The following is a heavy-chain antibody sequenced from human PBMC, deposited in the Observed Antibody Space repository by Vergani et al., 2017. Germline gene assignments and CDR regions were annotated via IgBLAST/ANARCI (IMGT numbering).Heavy chain of an antibody. Sequence: EVQLVESGGGLVQPGGSLKLSCAASGFTFSGSAMHWVRQASGKGLEWVGRIRSKANSYATAYAASVKGRFTISRDDSKNTGYLQRNSLKTEDTAVYYCTRQPDPYCSSTSCYESDYWGQGTLVTVSS. V-gene: IGHV3-73*01. CDR3: TRQPDPYCSSTSCYESDY. CDR1: GFTFSGSA. J-gene: IGHJ4*02. D-gene: IGHD2-2*01. CDR2: IRSKANSYAT.